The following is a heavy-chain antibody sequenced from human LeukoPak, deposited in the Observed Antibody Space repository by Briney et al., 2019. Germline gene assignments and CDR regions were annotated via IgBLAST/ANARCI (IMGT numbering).Heavy chain of an antibody. Sequence: PGGSLRLSCAASGFTFSSYEMNWVRQAPGKGLEGVSYISSSGSTIYYADSVKGRFTISRDNAKNSLYLQMNSLRAEDTALYHCARGDWIYTSFDIWGQGTMVTVSS. V-gene: IGHV3-48*03. J-gene: IGHJ3*02. CDR1: GFTFSSYE. D-gene: IGHD2-21*01. CDR3: ARGDWIYTSFDI. CDR2: ISSSGSTI.